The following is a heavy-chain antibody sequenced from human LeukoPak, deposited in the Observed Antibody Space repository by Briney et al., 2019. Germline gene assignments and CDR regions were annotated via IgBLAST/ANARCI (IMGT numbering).Heavy chain of an antibody. CDR1: GGSISSSSYY. D-gene: IGHD3-10*01. J-gene: IGHJ4*02. Sequence: SETLSLTCTVSGGSISSSSYYWGWIRQPPGKGLEWIGSIYYSGSTYYNPSLKSRVTISVDTSKNQFSLKLSSVTAADTAVYYCARQPPGHYYGSGSYYNYYFDYWGQGTLVTVSS. V-gene: IGHV4-39*01. CDR3: ARQPPGHYYGSGSYYNYYFDY. CDR2: IYYSGST.